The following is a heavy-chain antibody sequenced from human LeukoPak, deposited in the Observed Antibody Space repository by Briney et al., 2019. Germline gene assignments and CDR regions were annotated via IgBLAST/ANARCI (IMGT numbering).Heavy chain of an antibody. CDR1: GFTLTSYS. J-gene: IGHJ4*02. CDR3: ARGGYTYGLDY. CDR2: ISSLGRTI. Sequence: GGSLRLSCAASGFTLTSYSMNWVRQAPGKGLEWVSYISSLGRTIYYADSVKGRFTISRDSAKNLLSLHMSSLRAEDTAVYFCARGGYTYGLDYWAREPWSPSPQ. V-gene: IGHV3-48*01. D-gene: IGHD5-18*01.